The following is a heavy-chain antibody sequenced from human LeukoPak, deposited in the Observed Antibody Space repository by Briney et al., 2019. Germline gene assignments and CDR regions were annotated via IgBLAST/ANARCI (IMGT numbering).Heavy chain of an antibody. CDR1: GVSFSGYY. V-gene: IGHV4-34*01. CDR2: INHSGST. D-gene: IGHD3-22*01. J-gene: IGHJ2*01. Sequence: PSETLSLTCAVYGVSFSGYYWSWIRQPPGKGLEWVGEINHSGSTNYNASLKRRVTISVDTSKNQFSLNLSSVTAADTAVYYCARGLTYYYDSSGYYTRRYWYFDLWGRGTLVTVSS. CDR3: ARGLTYYYDSSGYYTRRYWYFDL.